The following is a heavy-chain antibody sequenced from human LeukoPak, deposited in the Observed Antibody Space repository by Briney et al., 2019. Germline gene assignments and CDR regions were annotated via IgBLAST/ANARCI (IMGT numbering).Heavy chain of an antibody. V-gene: IGHV4-59*01. D-gene: IGHD1-26*01. CDR1: GGSISSYH. CDR2: IYYSGST. CDR3: ARDRDEVGATWYFDY. J-gene: IGHJ4*02. Sequence: PSETLSLTCTVSGGSISSYHWSWLRQPPGKGLEWIGYIYYSGSTNYNPSLKSRVTISVDTSKNHFSLKLSSVTAADTAVYYCARDRDEVGATWYFDYWGQGTLVTVSS.